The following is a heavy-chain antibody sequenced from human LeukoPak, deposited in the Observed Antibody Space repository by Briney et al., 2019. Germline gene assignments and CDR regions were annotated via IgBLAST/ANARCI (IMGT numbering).Heavy chain of an antibody. Sequence: GGSLRLSCAASGFXFSSYPIHWVRQAPGKGREYVSGISSNGDSTYYANSVKGRFTISRDNSKHTLYLQMGSLRAEDMAVYYCAREYYYEELDYWGQGTLVTVSS. CDR2: ISSNGDST. D-gene: IGHD3-22*01. J-gene: IGHJ4*02. V-gene: IGHV3-64*01. CDR1: GFXFSSYP. CDR3: AREYYYEELDY.